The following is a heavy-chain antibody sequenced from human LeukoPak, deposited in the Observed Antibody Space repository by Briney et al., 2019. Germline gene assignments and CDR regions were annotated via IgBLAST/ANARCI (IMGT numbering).Heavy chain of an antibody. J-gene: IGHJ4*02. CDR2: ISGSGGTT. CDR1: GFTFSSYA. V-gene: IGHV3-23*01. D-gene: IGHD2-15*01. CDR3: AKARYCSGGSCYFDY. Sequence: PGGSLRLSCAASGFTFSSYAMSWVRQSPGKGLEWVSGISGSGGTTYSADSVKGRFTISRDNSKNTLYLQMNSLRAEDTAVYYCAKARYCSGGSCYFDYWGQGALVTVSS.